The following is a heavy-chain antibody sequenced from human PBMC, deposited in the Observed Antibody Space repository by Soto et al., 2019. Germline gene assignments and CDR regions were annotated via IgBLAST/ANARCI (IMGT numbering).Heavy chain of an antibody. CDR3: ARRVARGGGHGTFDI. Sequence: QVHLVESGGGVVQPGRALRLTCAASGFTLSTYGLHWVRQAAGKGLEWVAVIWYDGNNKYYADSLKGRFTISRDNSKNTLYLQINSLRSQDTAVNYCARRVARGGGHGTFDIWGQGTMVTV. J-gene: IGHJ3*02. V-gene: IGHV3-33*01. D-gene: IGHD2-21*01. CDR2: IWYDGNNK. CDR1: GFTLSTYG.